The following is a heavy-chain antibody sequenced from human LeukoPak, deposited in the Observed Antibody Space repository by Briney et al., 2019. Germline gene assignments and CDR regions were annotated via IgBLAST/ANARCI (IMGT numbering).Heavy chain of an antibody. CDR3: AKDSPPNTYYYDSSAYLYYFDY. Sequence: PSGTLSLTCAVSGGSISSGNWWSWVRQPPGKGLEWIGQIYHSGSTKYNPSLKSRVTTSLDKSKNQFSLNVTSVTAADTAVYYCAKDSPPNTYYYDSSAYLYYFDYWGQGTLVTVSS. V-gene: IGHV4-4*02. J-gene: IGHJ4*02. D-gene: IGHD3-22*01. CDR2: IYHSGST. CDR1: GGSISSGNW.